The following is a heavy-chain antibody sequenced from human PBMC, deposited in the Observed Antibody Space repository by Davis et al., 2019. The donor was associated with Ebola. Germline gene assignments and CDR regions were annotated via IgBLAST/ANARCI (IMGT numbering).Heavy chain of an antibody. CDR2: IYYSGST. Sequence: MPSETLSLTCTVSGGSISSSSYYWGWIRQPPGKGLEWIGSIYYSGSTYYNPSLKSRVTISVDTSKNQFSLKLSSVTAADTAVYYCATPKGSCWAFDYWGQGTLVTVSS. V-gene: IGHV4-39*01. J-gene: IGHJ4*02. CDR1: GGSISSSSYY. CDR3: ATPKGSCWAFDY. D-gene: IGHD6-19*01.